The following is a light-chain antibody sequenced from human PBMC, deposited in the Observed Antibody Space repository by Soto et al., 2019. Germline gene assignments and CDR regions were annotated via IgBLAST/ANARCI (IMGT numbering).Light chain of an antibody. CDR1: SSDVGGYNY. J-gene: IGLJ1*01. CDR2: DVS. Sequence: QSALTQPASVSGSPGQSITISCTGTSSDVGGYNYVSWYQQHPGKAPKLMIYDVSNRPSGVSNRFSGSKSGNTASLTISGPKAEDEADYYCSSYTSSSTRVFGTGTKLTVL. CDR3: SSYTSSSTRV. V-gene: IGLV2-14*01.